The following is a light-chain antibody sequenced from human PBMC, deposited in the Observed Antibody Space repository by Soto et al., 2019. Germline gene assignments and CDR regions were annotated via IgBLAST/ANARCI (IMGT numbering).Light chain of an antibody. CDR1: SSDVGRFNY. CDR2: EGT. J-gene: IGLJ1*01. Sequence: QSALTQPPSASGSPGQSVSISCTGTSSDVGRFNYVSWYQQHPGKAPKLIIYEGTTRPSGVPDRFSGSKSGNTASLTVSGLRAEDEADYYCSSYAGSNNFVFGTGTKVT. V-gene: IGLV2-8*01. CDR3: SSYAGSNNFV.